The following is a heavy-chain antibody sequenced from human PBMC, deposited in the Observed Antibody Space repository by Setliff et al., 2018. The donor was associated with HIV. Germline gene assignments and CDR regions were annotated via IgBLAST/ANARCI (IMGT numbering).Heavy chain of an antibody. D-gene: IGHD3-9*01. V-gene: IGHV4-30-4*08. Sequence: PSETLSLTCTVSGDSISSGDYYWSWIRQPPGKGLEWIGYTYYSGNTYYNPSLKSRVTISLDTSKNQFSLTLSSVTAAATAVYYCARAYDILTGYFDYWGQGTLVTVSS. CDR2: TYYSGNT. J-gene: IGHJ4*02. CDR1: GDSISSGDYY. CDR3: ARAYDILTGYFDY.